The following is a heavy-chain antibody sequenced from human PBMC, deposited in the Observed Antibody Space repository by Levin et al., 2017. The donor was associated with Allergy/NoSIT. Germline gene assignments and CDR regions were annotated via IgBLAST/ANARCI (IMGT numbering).Heavy chain of an antibody. CDR1: GFTFSSYG. V-gene: IGHV3-30*03. J-gene: IGHJ3*02. CDR3: ARTKWDPYGGNSAPIRNAFDI. D-gene: IGHD4-23*01. Sequence: GESLKISCAASGFTFSSYGMHWVRQAPGKGLEWVAVISYDGSNKYYADSVKGRFTISRDNSKNTLYLQMNSLRAEDTAVYYCARTKWDPYGGNSAPIRNAFDIWGQGTMVTVSS. CDR2: ISYDGSNK.